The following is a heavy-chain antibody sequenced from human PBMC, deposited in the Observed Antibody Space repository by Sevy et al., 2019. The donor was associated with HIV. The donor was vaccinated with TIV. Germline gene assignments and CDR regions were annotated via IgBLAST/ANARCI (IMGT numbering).Heavy chain of an antibody. CDR3: ATTKDYYESSGSPFDD. J-gene: IGHJ4*02. CDR1: GKKVTQLA. D-gene: IGHD3-22*01. V-gene: IGHV1-24*01. Sequence: ASVKVSCKVSGKKVTQLAMHWVRQAPGKGLESIATFDPEDGETFYAQNFQGRVTMTEDTSRDTAYMELSSLRSEDAAVYYCATTKDYYESSGSPFDDWGQGTLVTVSS. CDR2: FDPEDGET.